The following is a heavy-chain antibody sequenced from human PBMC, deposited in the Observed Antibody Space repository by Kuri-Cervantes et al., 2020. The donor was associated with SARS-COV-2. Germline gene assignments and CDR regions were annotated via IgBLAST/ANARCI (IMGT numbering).Heavy chain of an antibody. Sequence: GESLKISCAASGFTFSSYAMHWVRQAPGKGLEWVAVISYDGSNKYYADSVEGRFTISRDNSKNTLYLQMNSLRAEDTAVYYCAREGYYDSSAKAGFDYWGQGTLVTVSS. CDR2: ISYDGSNK. J-gene: IGHJ4*02. CDR1: GFTFSSYA. CDR3: AREGYYDSSAKAGFDY. V-gene: IGHV3-30-3*01. D-gene: IGHD3-22*01.